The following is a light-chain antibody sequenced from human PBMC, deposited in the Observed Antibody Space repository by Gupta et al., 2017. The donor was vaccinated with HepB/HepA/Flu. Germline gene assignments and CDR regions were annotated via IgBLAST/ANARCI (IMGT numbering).Light chain of an antibody. J-gene: IGKJ1*01. Sequence: DIVMTQSPDSLAVSLGERANINCKSSQSVLHSSNNKNYLAWYQQKARQPPKLLIYGASTRESGVPDRFSGSGSGTDFTLTISSLQAEDVAVYYCQQYYTSPRTFGQGTKVEIK. V-gene: IGKV4-1*01. CDR3: QQYYTSPRT. CDR1: QSVLHSSNNKNY. CDR2: GAS.